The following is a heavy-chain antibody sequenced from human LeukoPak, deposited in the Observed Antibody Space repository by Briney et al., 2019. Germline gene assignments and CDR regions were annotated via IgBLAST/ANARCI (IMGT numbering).Heavy chain of an antibody. CDR1: GGSFSGYY. Sequence: SETLSLTCAVYGGSFSGYYWSWIRQPPGKGLEWIGEINHSGSTNYNPSLKSRVTISVDTSKNQFSLKLSSVTAADTAVYYCARVSPWNPVSIIHWRGMDVWGQGTTVTVSS. CDR2: INHSGST. J-gene: IGHJ6*02. CDR3: ARVSPWNPVSIIHWRGMDV. D-gene: IGHD3-3*01. V-gene: IGHV4-34*01.